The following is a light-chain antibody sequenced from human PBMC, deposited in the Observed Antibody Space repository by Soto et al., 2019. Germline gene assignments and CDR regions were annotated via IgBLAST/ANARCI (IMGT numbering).Light chain of an antibody. CDR3: QQYNNWPLWT. CDR2: GAS. CDR1: QSVSSN. Sequence: EIVMTQSPATLSVSPGERVTLSCRASQSVSSNLAWYQQRPGQAPRLLIYGASTRATGIPARFSGSGSGTQFILTISSLQSEDFAVYYCQQYNNWPLWTFGQGTKVEIK. V-gene: IGKV3-15*01. J-gene: IGKJ1*01.